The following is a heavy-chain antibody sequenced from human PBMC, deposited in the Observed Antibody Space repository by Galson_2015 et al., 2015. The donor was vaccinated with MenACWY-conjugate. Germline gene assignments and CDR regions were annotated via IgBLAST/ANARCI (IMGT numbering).Heavy chain of an antibody. J-gene: IGHJ4*02. CDR1: GDSVSSNSAA. D-gene: IGHD4-17*01. CDR2: TYYRSKWYN. V-gene: IGHV6-1*01. Sequence: CAISGDSVSSNSAAWSWIRQSPSRGLEWLGRTYYRSKWYNDYAESVRSRITINPDIPKNQFSLQLNSVTPEDTAVYYCATDYGDYDWRFGYWGQGILVTVSS. CDR3: ATDYGDYDWRFGY.